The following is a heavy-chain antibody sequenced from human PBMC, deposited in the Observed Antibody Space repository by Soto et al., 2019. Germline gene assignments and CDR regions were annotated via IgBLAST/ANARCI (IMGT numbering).Heavy chain of an antibody. J-gene: IGHJ5*02. CDR2: ISAYNGNT. D-gene: IGHD3-10*01. CDR3: ARSYYYGSGSFP. Sequence: ASVKVSCKASGYSFITYYMHWVRQAPGQGLEWMGRISAYNGNTNYAQKLQGRVTMTTDTSTSTAYMELRSLRSDDTAVYYCARSYYYGSGSFPWGQGTLVTVSS. V-gene: IGHV1-18*04. CDR1: GYSFITYY.